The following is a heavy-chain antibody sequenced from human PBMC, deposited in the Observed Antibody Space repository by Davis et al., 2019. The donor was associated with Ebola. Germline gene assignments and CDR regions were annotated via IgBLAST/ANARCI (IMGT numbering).Heavy chain of an antibody. D-gene: IGHD5-12*01. V-gene: IGHV4-34*01. CDR1: VGSFSGYY. J-gene: IGHJ6*02. Sequence: SETLSLTCAVYVGSFSGYYWSWIRQPPGEGLEWIGEINHSGSTNYNPSLMSRVTISADTSKNQFSLKLRSLTAADTAVYYCARGGGYGGYGMDVWSQGTTVTVSS. CDR3: ARGGGYGGYGMDV. CDR2: INHSGST.